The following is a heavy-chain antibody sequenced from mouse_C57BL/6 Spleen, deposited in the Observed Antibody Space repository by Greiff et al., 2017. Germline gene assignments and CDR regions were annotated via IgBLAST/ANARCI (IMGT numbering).Heavy chain of an antibody. Sequence: VQLKESGPELVKPGASVKIPCKASGYTFTDYNMDWVKQSHGKSLEWIGDINPNNGGTIYNQKFKGKATLTVDKSSSTAYMELRSLTSEDTAVYYCASSIYYYGSSPYYFDYWGQGTTLTVSS. CDR3: ASSIYYYGSSPYYFDY. J-gene: IGHJ2*01. CDR1: GYTFTDYN. V-gene: IGHV1-18*01. CDR2: INPNNGGT. D-gene: IGHD1-1*01.